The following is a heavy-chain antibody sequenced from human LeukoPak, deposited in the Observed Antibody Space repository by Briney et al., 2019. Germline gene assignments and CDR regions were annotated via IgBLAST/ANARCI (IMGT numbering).Heavy chain of an antibody. V-gene: IGHV3-7*01. CDR3: ATDYYVSGSYYRLFY. D-gene: IGHD3-10*01. CDR2: IKQDGSEK. Sequence: GGSLRLSCVASGFTFSSHWMSWVRQAPGKGLEWVANIKQDGSEKWYADSVKGRFTISRDNAKNTLYLQMNNLRAEDTAVYYCATDYYVSGSYYRLFYWGQGTLVTVSS. J-gene: IGHJ4*02. CDR1: GFTFSSHW.